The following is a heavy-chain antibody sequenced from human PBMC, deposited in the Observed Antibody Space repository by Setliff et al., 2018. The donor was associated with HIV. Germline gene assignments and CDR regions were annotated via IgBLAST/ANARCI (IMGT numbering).Heavy chain of an antibody. J-gene: IGHJ6*03. D-gene: IGHD3-3*01. CDR3: ARGEKRFLEWLPLDYYYYYYMDV. Sequence: GASVKVSCKTSGAIFTTYGLSWLRQAPGQGLEWMGGIVPLFGAAKYAQKFQGRVTITADESTSIAYMELSSLRSEDTAVYYCARGEKRFLEWLPLDYYYYYYMDVWGKGITVTVSS. CDR1: GAIFTTYG. CDR2: IVPLFGAA. V-gene: IGHV1-69*13.